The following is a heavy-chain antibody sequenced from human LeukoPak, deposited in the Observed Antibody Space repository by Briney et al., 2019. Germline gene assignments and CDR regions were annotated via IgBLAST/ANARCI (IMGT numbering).Heavy chain of an antibody. Sequence: SETLSLTCTVSGGSISRHYWSWIRQAPGKGLEWIGDISYSGSTNYNPSLKSRVTISVDTSKNQFSLKLSSVTAADTAVFYCARHVGPGYSYGFDNWGQGTLVTVSS. CDR1: GGSISRHY. D-gene: IGHD5-18*01. V-gene: IGHV4-59*08. J-gene: IGHJ4*02. CDR3: ARHVGPGYSYGFDN. CDR2: ISYSGST.